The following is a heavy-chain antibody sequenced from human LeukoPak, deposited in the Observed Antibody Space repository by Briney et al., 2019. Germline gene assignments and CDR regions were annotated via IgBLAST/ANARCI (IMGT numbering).Heavy chain of an antibody. Sequence: GGSLRLSCAASGFPFSIYAMSWVRQSPGKGLEWVSAISGGNGNTYYAYYADSVRGRFTISRDSSKNTLYLQMNSLRAEDTAVYYCAKFYDILTGYFDYWGQGTLVTVSS. V-gene: IGHV3-23*01. D-gene: IGHD3-9*01. CDR1: GFPFSIYA. J-gene: IGHJ4*02. CDR2: ISGGNGNTYYA. CDR3: AKFYDILTGYFDY.